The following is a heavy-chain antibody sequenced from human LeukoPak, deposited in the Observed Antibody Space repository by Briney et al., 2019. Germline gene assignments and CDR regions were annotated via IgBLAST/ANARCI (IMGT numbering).Heavy chain of an antibody. CDR1: GYTFMSYS. Sequence: ASVTVSCKASGYTFMSYSISWVRQAPGQGLEWMGWISPSNGNTNYAQKLQGRVTMTTDTSTRTVYMELRSLRSDDTAVYYCARDSGWELQQFYFDHWGQGTLVTVSS. CDR2: ISPSNGNT. CDR3: ARDSGWELQQFYFDH. J-gene: IGHJ4*02. D-gene: IGHD1-26*01. V-gene: IGHV1-18*04.